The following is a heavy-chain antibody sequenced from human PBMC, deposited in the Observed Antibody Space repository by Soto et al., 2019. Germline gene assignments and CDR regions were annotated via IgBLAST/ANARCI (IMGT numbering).Heavy chain of an antibody. CDR2: ISYDGSNK. V-gene: IGHV3-30*03. J-gene: IGHJ4*02. D-gene: IGHD2-15*01. CDR3: ASGSGYCSG. Sequence: GGSLRLSCAASGFTFSSYGMHWVRQAPGKGLEWVAVISYDGSNKYYADSVKGRFTISRDNSKNTLYLQMNSLRAEDTAVYYCASGSGYCSGWGRGTLVTVSS. CDR1: GFTFSSYG.